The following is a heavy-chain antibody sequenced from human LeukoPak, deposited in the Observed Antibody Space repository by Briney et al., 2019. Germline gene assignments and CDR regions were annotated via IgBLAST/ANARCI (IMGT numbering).Heavy chain of an antibody. CDR1: GGSFSGYY. D-gene: IGHD2-15*01. J-gene: IGHJ4*02. CDR2: INHSGST. Sequence: TETLSLTCAVYGGSFSGYYWSWIRQPPGKGLEWIGEINHSGSTNYNPSLKSRVTISVDTSKNQFSLKLSSVTAADTAVYYCVRGLRRSRWHSDYWGQGTLVTVSS. CDR3: VRGLRRSRWHSDY. V-gene: IGHV4-34*01.